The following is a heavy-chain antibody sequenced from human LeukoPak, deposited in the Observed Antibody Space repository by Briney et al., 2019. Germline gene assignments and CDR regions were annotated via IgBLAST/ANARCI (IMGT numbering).Heavy chain of an antibody. Sequence: HGESLKISCKGSGYSFTSYWIAWVRQMPGKGLEWMGIIYPGDSDITYSPSFQGQVTISADKSINTAYLQWSSLKASDTAMYFCARRDYGGKHFDYWGQGTLVTLSS. D-gene: IGHD4-23*01. CDR1: GYSFTSYW. CDR3: ARRDYGGKHFDY. CDR2: IYPGDSDI. J-gene: IGHJ4*02. V-gene: IGHV5-51*01.